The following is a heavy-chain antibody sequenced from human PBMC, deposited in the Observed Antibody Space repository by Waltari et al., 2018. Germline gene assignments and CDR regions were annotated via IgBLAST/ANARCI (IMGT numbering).Heavy chain of an antibody. D-gene: IGHD5-12*01. Sequence: EVQLVESGGGSVQPGGSVRISGAAAGFVFRSYVLRWVSQAPGKGLEWVSSISGSDGRANYADSAKGRFTISRDNFKNTLFLEMNSLRADDAAVYYCAKDLGGYSGAHWYFDVWGRGTLVTVSS. CDR1: GFVFRSYV. CDR3: AKDLGGYSGAHWYFDV. V-gene: IGHV3-23*04. J-gene: IGHJ2*01. CDR2: ISGSDGRA.